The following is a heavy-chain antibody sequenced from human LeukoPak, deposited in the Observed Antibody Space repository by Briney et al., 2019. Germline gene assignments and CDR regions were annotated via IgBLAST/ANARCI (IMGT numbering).Heavy chain of an antibody. J-gene: IGHJ4*02. CDR1: GFTCSSYS. CDR2: ISSSSSYI. CDR3: ARESTMVRGVRNVDY. V-gene: IGHV3-21*01. Sequence: GGSLRLSCAASGFTCSSYSMKWVRPAPGKGLEWVSSISSSSSYIYYADSVKGRFTISRDNAKNSLNLQMNSLRAEDTAVYYCARESTMVRGVRNVDYWGQGTLVTVSS. D-gene: IGHD3-10*01.